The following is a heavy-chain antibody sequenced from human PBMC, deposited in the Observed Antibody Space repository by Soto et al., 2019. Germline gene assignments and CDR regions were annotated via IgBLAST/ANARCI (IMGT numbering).Heavy chain of an antibody. CDR3: ASRPSAAVYHAVFDY. D-gene: IGHD6-25*01. CDR1: GITFSNYW. CDR2: INQDGSEK. Sequence: HPGGSLRLSCTASGITFSNYWMTWVRQAPGKGPEWVANINQDGSEKYYVDSVRGRFTVSRDNAKNSLFLQMNSLRAEDTAVYHCASRPSAAVYHAVFDYWGQGSLVTVSS. V-gene: IGHV3-7*03. J-gene: IGHJ4*02.